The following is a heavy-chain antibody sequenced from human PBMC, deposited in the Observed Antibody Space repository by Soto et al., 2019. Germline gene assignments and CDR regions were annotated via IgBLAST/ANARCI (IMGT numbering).Heavy chain of an antibody. J-gene: IGHJ4*02. Sequence: PGGSLRLSCAASGFSFSNNGMHWVRQAPGKGLEWVAIISYDGSNKYYADSVKGRFTISRDNSKNTLYLQMNGLRVEDTAVYYCAKDRVESGLGEIDYWGQGTLVTVSS. CDR1: GFSFSNNG. CDR3: AKDRVESGLGEIDY. D-gene: IGHD3-16*01. V-gene: IGHV3-30*18. CDR2: ISYDGSNK.